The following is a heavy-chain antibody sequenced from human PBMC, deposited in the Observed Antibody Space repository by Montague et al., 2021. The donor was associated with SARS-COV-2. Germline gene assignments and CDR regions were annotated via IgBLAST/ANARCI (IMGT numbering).Heavy chain of an antibody. D-gene: IGHD4-11*01. CDR3: ARVTTVTYPYYYYYGMDV. V-gene: IGHV2-70*01. CDR1: GFSLSTSGMC. Sequence: PALVKPTQTLTLTCTFSGFSLSTSGMCVSWIRQPPGKALEWLALIDWDDDKYYSTSLKIRLTISKYTSKNQVVLTMTNMDPVDTATYYCARVTTVTYPYYYYYGMDVWGQGTTVTVSS. J-gene: IGHJ6*02. CDR2: IDWDDDK.